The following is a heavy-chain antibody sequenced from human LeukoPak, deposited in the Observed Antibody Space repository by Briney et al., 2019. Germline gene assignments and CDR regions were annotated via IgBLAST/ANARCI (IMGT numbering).Heavy chain of an antibody. V-gene: IGHV3-23*01. D-gene: IGHD2-15*01. CDR1: GFTFNTYV. CDR2: ISSSGGST. J-gene: IGHJ4*02. CDR3: AKRSTDLGYCSGGSCYEFSN. Sequence: GGSLRHSCAASGFTFNTYVMSWVRQAPGKGLEWVSAISSSGGSTYYADSVKGRFTISRDNSKNTLYFQMNSLRVEDTAVYYCAKRSTDLGYCSGGSCYEFSNWGQGTLGTVSS.